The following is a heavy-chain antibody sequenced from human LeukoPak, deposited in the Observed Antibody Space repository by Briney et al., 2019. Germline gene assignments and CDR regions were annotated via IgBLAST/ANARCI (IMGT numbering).Heavy chain of an antibody. CDR2: ISSSGSTM. CDR1: GFTFSK. D-gene: IGHD3-10*01. CDR3: ARDQAMVRGVITVDY. Sequence: GGSLRLSCAASGFTFSKMNWVRQAPGKGLEWVSYISSSGSTMYYADSVKGRFTISRDNAKNSLYLQMNSLRAEDTAVYYCARDQAMVRGVITVDYWGQGTLVTVSS. J-gene: IGHJ4*02. V-gene: IGHV3-48*03.